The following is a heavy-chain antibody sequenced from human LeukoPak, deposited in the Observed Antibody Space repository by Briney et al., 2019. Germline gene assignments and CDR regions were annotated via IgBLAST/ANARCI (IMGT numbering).Heavy chain of an antibody. J-gene: IGHJ6*03. D-gene: IGHD2-2*01. CDR1: GGSISRSTYH. V-gene: IGHV4-39*02. CDR2: IYYSGST. Sequence: SETLSLTCTVSGGSISRSTYHWGWIRQPPGQGLEWIGSIYYSGSTYYNPSLKSRVTISVDTPKNQFSLNLTSVTAADRAVYYCARGYCSSSTCSGVGYMDVWGKGTMVTVSS. CDR3: ARGYCSSSTCSGVGYMDV.